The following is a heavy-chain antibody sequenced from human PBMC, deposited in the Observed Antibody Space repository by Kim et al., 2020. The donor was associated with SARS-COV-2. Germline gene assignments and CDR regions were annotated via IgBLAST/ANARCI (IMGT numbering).Heavy chain of an antibody. Sequence: GGSLRLSCAASGFTFSSYAMSWVRQAPGKGLEWVSAISGSGGSTYYADSVKGRFTISRDNSKNTLYLQMNSLRAEDTAVYYCAKDTFDGWYYYDSSGYPFDYWGQGTLVTVSS. V-gene: IGHV3-23*01. CDR3: AKDTFDGWYYYDSSGYPFDY. J-gene: IGHJ4*02. D-gene: IGHD3-22*01. CDR1: GFTFSSYA. CDR2: ISGSGGST.